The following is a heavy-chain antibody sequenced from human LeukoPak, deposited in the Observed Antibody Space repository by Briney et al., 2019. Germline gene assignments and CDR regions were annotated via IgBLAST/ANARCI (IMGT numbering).Heavy chain of an antibody. CDR2: IYSGGST. J-gene: IGHJ6*03. CDR1: GFSFSDYN. V-gene: IGHV3-53*01. Sequence: GGSLRLSCAASGFSFSDYNMNWVRQAPGKGLEWVSVIYSGGSTYYADSVKGRFTISRDNSKNTLYLQMNSLRAEDTAVYYCARVEGTYYYYYMDVWGRGTTVTVSS. D-gene: IGHD3-10*01. CDR3: ARVEGTYYYYYMDV.